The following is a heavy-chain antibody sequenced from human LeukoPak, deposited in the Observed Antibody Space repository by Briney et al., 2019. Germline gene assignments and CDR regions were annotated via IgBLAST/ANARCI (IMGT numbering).Heavy chain of an antibody. Sequence: GGSLRLSCAASGFTFSSYSMNWVRQAPGKGLEWVSSISSSSSYIYYADSVRGRFTISRDNAKNSLYLQMNSLRAEDTAVYYCARDSSLYSSSSGFDYWGQGTLVTVSS. CDR2: ISSSSSYI. D-gene: IGHD6-6*01. CDR3: ARDSSLYSSSSGFDY. J-gene: IGHJ4*02. CDR1: GFTFSSYS. V-gene: IGHV3-21*01.